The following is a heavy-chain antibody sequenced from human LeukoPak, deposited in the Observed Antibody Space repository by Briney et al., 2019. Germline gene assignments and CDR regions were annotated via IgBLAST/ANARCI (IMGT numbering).Heavy chain of an antibody. J-gene: IGHJ4*02. CDR3: ARDRSSYFDY. V-gene: IGHV4-59*11. CDR2: IYYSGST. CDR1: GVSIRSHY. Sequence: PSETLSLTCTVSGVSIRSHYWSWIRQVPGKGLEWIGYIYYSGSTNYNPSLKSRVTISVDTSKNQFSLKLSSVTAADTAVYYCARDRSSYFDYWGQGTLVTVSS.